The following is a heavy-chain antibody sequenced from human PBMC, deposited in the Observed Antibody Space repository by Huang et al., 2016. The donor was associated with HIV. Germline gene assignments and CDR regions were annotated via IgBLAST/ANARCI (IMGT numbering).Heavy chain of an antibody. CDR2: IDPKTGGT. J-gene: IGHJ4*02. Sequence: QVQLAQSGAEVREPGASVKVSCKVSGHIFTGYSIHWVRQAPGQGLEWMAWIDPKTGGTNCAERNRGRVTLTSDTSTNTVILHLNSLRSDDTAVYFCTGADHDYVWGKYRLSYWGQGTLVTVSS. D-gene: IGHD3-16*01. CDR1: GHIFTGYS. V-gene: IGHV1-2*02. CDR3: TGADHDYVWGKYRLSY.